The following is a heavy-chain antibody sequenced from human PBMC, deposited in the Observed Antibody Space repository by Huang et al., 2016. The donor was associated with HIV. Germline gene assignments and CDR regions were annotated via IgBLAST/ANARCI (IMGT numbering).Heavy chain of an antibody. CDR1: GFSLSTSEVG. D-gene: IGHD3-22*01. Sequence: QITLKESGPMLVKPTQTLTLTCTFSGFSLSTSEVGVGWIRQPPGKALEWLALIYSDDDKRYRPSLKSRLTITKDTSRNQVVLTMTNMDPLDTGTYYCAHSAFGTSGYYFRMHFDYWGQGALVTVSS. CDR2: IYSDDDK. CDR3: AHSAFGTSGYYFRMHFDY. J-gene: IGHJ4*02. V-gene: IGHV2-5*02.